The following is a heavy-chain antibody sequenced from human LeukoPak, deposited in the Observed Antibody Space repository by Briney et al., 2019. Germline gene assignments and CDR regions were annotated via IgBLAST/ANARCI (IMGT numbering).Heavy chain of an antibody. V-gene: IGHV3-23*01. D-gene: IGHD3-22*01. J-gene: IGHJ4*02. Sequence: GGTLRLSCAASGFTFSSYGMSWVRQAPGKGLEWVSAISGSGGSTYYADSVKGRFTISRDNSKNTLYLQMNSLRAEDTAVYYCAKDFEAYYYDSPPSYWGQGTLVTVSS. CDR1: GFTFSSYG. CDR2: ISGSGGST. CDR3: AKDFEAYYYDSPPSY.